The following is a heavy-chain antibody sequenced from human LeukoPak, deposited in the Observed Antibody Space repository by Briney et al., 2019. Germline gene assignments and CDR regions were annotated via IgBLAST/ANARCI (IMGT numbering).Heavy chain of an antibody. CDR2: IYDSGST. CDR1: GGSISSYY. Sequence: SETLSLTCTVSGGSISSYYWSWIRQPPGKGLEWIGNIYDSGSTNYNPSLKSRVTISVETTKNQCSLKLSSVTAADTAVYYCARQSISGSSLSYFDYWGQGTLVNVSS. CDR3: ARQSISGSSLSYFDY. V-gene: IGHV4-59*01. D-gene: IGHD3-22*01. J-gene: IGHJ4*02.